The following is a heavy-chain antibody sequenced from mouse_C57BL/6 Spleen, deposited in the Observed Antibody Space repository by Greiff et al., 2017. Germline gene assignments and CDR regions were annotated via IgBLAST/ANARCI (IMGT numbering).Heavy chain of an antibody. J-gene: IGHJ4*01. Sequence: EVQRVESGGGLVQPKGSLKLSCAASGFSFNTYAMNWVRQAPGKGLEWVARIRSKSNNYATYYADSVKDRFTISRDDSESMLYLQMNNLKTEDTAMYYCVRHPQNNYYAMDYWGQGTSVTVSS. V-gene: IGHV10-1*01. CDR2: IRSKSNNYAT. CDR3: VRHPQNNYYAMDY. D-gene: IGHD3-2*02. CDR1: GFSFNTYA.